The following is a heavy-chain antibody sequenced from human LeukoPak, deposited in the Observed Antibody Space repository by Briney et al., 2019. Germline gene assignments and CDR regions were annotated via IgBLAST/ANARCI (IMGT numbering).Heavy chain of an antibody. CDR2: INPNSGGT. J-gene: IGHJ4*02. V-gene: IGHV1-2*02. Sequence: ASVKVSCKASGYTFTGYYMHRVRQAPGQGLEWMGWINPNSGGTNYAQKFQGRVTMTRDTSISTAYMELSRLRSDDTAVYYCARDTTVVLYYFDYWGQGTLVTVSS. CDR3: ARDTTVVLYYFDY. CDR1: GYTFTGYY. D-gene: IGHD4-23*01.